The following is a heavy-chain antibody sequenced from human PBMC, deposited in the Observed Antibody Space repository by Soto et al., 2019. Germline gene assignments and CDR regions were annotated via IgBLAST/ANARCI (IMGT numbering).Heavy chain of an antibody. J-gene: IGHJ4*02. V-gene: IGHV3-30-3*01. CDR3: ARVRTYYYGSGSRHFDY. D-gene: IGHD3-10*01. CDR1: GVTFSSYA. CDR2: ISYDGSNK. Sequence: GSLRLFCAASGVTFSSYAMHWVRQAPGKGLEWVAVISYDGSNKYYADSVKGRFTISRDNSKNTLYLQMSSLRAEDTAVYYCARVRTYYYGSGSRHFDYWGQGTLVTVSS.